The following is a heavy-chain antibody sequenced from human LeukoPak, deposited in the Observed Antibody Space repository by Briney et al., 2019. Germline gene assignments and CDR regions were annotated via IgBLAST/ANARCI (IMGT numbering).Heavy chain of an antibody. Sequence: GGSLRLSCAASGFAVSTNYPSWVRQAPGKGLEWVSVIYSDGSTYYTDSVKGRFTISRDNSKNTLYLQMNSLRPEDTAVYYCARDQRSESYYPWGWFDPWGQGTLVTVSS. CDR2: IYSDGST. D-gene: IGHD1-26*01. J-gene: IGHJ5*02. CDR1: GFAVSTNY. V-gene: IGHV3-66*02. CDR3: ARDQRSESYYPWGWFDP.